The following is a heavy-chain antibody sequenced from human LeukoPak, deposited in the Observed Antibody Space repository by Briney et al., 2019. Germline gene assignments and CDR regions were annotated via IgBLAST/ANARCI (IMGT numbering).Heavy chain of an antibody. V-gene: IGHV1-2*02. CDR2: INPNSGGT. Sequence: ASVKGSCKASGYTFTGYYMHWVRQAPGPGLEWMGWINPNSGGTNYAQKFQGRVTMTRDTSISTAYLELSRLRSDDTAVYYCASYSSSSSHDAFDIWGQGTMVTVSS. D-gene: IGHD6-6*01. J-gene: IGHJ3*02. CDR1: GYTFTGYY. CDR3: ASYSSSSSHDAFDI.